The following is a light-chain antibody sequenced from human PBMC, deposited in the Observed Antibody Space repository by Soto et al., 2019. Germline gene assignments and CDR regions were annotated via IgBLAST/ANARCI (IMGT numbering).Light chain of an antibody. Sequence: QLVLTQSPSASASLGASVKLTCTLSSGHRSYAIAWHQQQPEKGPRYLMKLNSDGNHSKGDGIPDRFSGSSSGAERYLTISCLQSEDEADYYCQTWATGIRVFGGGTKLTVL. V-gene: IGLV4-69*01. J-gene: IGLJ3*02. CDR3: QTWATGIRV. CDR2: LNSDGNH. CDR1: SGHRSYA.